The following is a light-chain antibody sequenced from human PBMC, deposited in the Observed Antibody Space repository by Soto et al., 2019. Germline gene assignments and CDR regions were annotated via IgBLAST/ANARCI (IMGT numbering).Light chain of an antibody. V-gene: IGLV2-14*03. CDR2: DVN. CDR3: SSYTSSAPFYV. CDR1: STDVDGYDY. Sequence: QSALIQPASVSGSPGQSITISCTGASTDVDGYDYVSWYQQHPGQAPNLMIYDVNNRPSGVSYRFSGSKSGDTASLTISVFQAEDDADYYCSSYTSSAPFYVFGTGTKVTVL. J-gene: IGLJ1*01.